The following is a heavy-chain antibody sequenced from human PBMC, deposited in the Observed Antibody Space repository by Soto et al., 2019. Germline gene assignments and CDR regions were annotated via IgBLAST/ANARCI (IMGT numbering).Heavy chain of an antibody. CDR3: ARDRNYYDSSGYYPFDS. Sequence: LSLTCTVSRDSISSSYWNWIRQPAGKGLEWIGRIYKSGTTNYNPSLKSRVTMSVDTSKNQFSLKLNSVTAADTAVYYCARDRNYYDSSGYYPFDSWGQGTLVTVSS. CDR1: RDSISSSY. J-gene: IGHJ5*01. V-gene: IGHV4-4*07. CDR2: IYKSGTT. D-gene: IGHD3-22*01.